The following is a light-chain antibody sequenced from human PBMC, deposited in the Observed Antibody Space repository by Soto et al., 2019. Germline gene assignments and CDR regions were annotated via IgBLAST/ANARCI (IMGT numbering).Light chain of an antibody. Sequence: EIVLTQSPDTLSLSPGGRATLSCWASHSVSGSYLAWYQQKPGQAPRLLIYGASSRATGIPDRFSGSGSGTDFTLTISRLEPEDFAVYYCQKYGSSPITFGQGKRLEIK. CDR3: QKYGSSPIT. CDR1: HSVSGSY. J-gene: IGKJ5*01. V-gene: IGKV3-20*01. CDR2: GAS.